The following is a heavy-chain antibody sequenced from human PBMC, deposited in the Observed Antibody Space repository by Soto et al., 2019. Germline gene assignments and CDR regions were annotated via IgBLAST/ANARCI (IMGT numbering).Heavy chain of an antibody. CDR3: ARDKGDGSGSYYGY. V-gene: IGHV1-18*01. J-gene: IGHJ4*02. D-gene: IGHD3-10*01. CDR1: GYTFTSYG. CDR2: ISAYNGNT. Sequence: QVQLVQSGAEVKKPGASVKVSCKASGYTFTSYGISWVRQAPGQGLVWMGWISAYNGNTNYAQKLQGRVTMTTDTXXGTADMELRSLRSDDTAVYYCARDKGDGSGSYYGYWGQGTLVTVSS.